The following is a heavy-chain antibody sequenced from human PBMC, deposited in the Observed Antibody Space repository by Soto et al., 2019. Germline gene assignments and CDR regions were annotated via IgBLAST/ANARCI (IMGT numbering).Heavy chain of an antibody. CDR1: GGSFSGYY. CDR3: ARATRITMVRVLYGMDV. Sequence: SETLSLTCAVYGGSFSGYYWSWIRQPPGKGLEWIGEINHSGSTNYNPSLKSRVTISVDTSKNQFSLKLSSVTAADTAVYYCARATRITMVRVLYGMDVWGQGTSVTVTS. CDR2: INHSGST. V-gene: IGHV4-34*01. D-gene: IGHD3-10*01. J-gene: IGHJ6*02.